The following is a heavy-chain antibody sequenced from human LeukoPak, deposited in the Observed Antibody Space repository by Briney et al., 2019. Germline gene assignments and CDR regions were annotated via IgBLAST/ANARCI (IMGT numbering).Heavy chain of an antibody. D-gene: IGHD3-9*01. CDR2: IIPIFSTA. Sequence: ASVTVSCKASGGTFSSYAISWVRQAPGQGLEWMGGIIPIFSTANYAQQFQGRVTITADESTSTDYMELSSLRSEDTAVYYCARGSGGPRYFDWLLSYWGQGTLVTVSS. CDR3: ARGSGGPRYFDWLLSY. V-gene: IGHV1-69*13. J-gene: IGHJ4*02. CDR1: GGTFSSYA.